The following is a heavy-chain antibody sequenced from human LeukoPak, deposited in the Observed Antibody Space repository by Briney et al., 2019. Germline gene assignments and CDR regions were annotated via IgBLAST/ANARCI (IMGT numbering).Heavy chain of an antibody. CDR2: IYFSGST. V-gene: IGHV4-39*01. Sequence: PSETLSLTCTVSGGSISSSSYYWGWIRQPPGKGLEWIGSIYFSGSTYYNPSLKSRVTISVDTSKNKFSLKLSSVTDADKTVYYCAIHVPEFWSGYPRYNLFDPWGQGTLVTVSS. J-gene: IGHJ5*02. D-gene: IGHD3-3*01. CDR1: GGSISSSSYY. CDR3: AIHVPEFWSGYPRYNLFDP.